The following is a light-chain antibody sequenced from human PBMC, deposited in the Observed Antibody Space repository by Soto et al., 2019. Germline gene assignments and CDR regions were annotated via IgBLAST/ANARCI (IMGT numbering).Light chain of an antibody. Sequence: QSALTQPASVSGSPGQSITISCTGTSSDVGSYNLVSWYQQHPGKAPKLMIYEGSKRPSGVSNRFSGSKSGNTASLTISGLQAEDEADYYCSSYAGIWGVFGGGTKLTVL. V-gene: IGLV2-23*01. CDR3: SSYAGIWGV. CDR2: EGS. CDR1: SSDVGSYNL. J-gene: IGLJ2*01.